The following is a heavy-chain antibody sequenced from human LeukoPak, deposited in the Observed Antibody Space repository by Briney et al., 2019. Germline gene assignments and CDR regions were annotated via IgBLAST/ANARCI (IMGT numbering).Heavy chain of an antibody. J-gene: IGHJ4*02. D-gene: IGHD3-10*01. CDR3: ANENYYGSGSYPDY. CDR2: ISYDGSNK. Sequence: GRSLRLSCAASGFTFSSYGIHWVRQAPGKGLEWVALISYDGSNKYYADSVKGRFIISRDNSKNTLYLQMNSLRAEDTAVYYCANENYYGSGSYPDYWGQGTLVTVSS. V-gene: IGHV3-30*18. CDR1: GFTFSSYG.